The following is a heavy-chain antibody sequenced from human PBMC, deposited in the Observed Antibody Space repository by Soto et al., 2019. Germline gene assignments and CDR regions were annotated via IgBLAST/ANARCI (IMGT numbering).Heavy chain of an antibody. CDR1: GGSFSGYY. J-gene: IGHJ4*02. D-gene: IGHD3-10*01. CDR3: ARRINNYGTGRPAVDC. V-gene: IGHV4-34*01. Sequence: QVQLQQWGAGLLKPSETLSLTCAVYGGSFSGYYWSWIRQPPGKGLEWIGEINHSGSTNYNPSLKSQVTIAVDASKNQLTQDMSCVMTENRDVYYCARRINNYGTGRPAVDCGGQGTLVTASS. CDR2: INHSGST.